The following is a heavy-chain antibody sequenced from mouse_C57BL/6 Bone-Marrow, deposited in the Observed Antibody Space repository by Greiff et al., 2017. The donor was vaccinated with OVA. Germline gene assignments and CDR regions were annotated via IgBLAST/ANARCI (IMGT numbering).Heavy chain of an antibody. Sequence: QVHVKQSGPELVKPGASVKISCKASGYAFSSSWMNWVKQRPGKGLEWIGRIYPGDGDTNYNGKFKGKATLTADKSSSTAYMQLSSLTSEDSAVYFCARHYYGSREGYFDYWGQGTTLTVSS. CDR1: GYAFSSSW. CDR2: IYPGDGDT. J-gene: IGHJ2*01. CDR3: ARHYYGSREGYFDY. V-gene: IGHV1-82*01. D-gene: IGHD1-1*01.